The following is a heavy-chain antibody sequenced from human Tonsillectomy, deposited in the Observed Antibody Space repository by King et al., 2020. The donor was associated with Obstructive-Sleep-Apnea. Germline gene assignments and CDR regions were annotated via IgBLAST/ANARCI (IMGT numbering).Heavy chain of an antibody. Sequence: TLKESGPTLVKPTQTLTLTCTFSGLSLTSNGMRVAWIRQPPGKALEWLALIYCDDDKRYSPSLKSRLTITKDTSKNQVVLTMTNMDPVDTATYYCPRPSGGHGMDVWGQGTTVTVSS. CDR2: IYCDDDK. CDR3: PRPSGGHGMDV. J-gene: IGHJ6*02. V-gene: IGHV2-5*02. CDR1: GLSLTSNGMR.